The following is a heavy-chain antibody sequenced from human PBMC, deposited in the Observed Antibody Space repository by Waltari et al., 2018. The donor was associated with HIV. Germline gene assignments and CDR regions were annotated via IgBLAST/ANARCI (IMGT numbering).Heavy chain of an antibody. CDR1: GASFSGYY. V-gene: IGHV4-34*01. D-gene: IGHD3-3*01. CDR3: ARGQDYDFWSGYYYDY. Sequence: QVQLQQWGAGLLKPSETLSLACAVYGASFSGYYWRWIRQPPGKGLEWIGEINHSGSTNYNPSLKSRVTISVDTSKNQFSLKLSSVTAADTAVYYCARGQDYDFWSGYYYDYWGQGTLVTVSS. CDR2: INHSGST. J-gene: IGHJ4*02.